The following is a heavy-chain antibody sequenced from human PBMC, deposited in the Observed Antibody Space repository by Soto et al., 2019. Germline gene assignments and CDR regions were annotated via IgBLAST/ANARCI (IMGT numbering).Heavy chain of an antibody. D-gene: IGHD1-26*01. Sequence: GGSLRLSCAASGFTFSSYWMHWVRQAPGKGLVWVSRINSDGSSTSYADSVKGRFTISRDNAKNTLYLQMNSLRAEDTAVYYCAREGFGYSGSYYNPISYYYYGMDVWGQGTTVTVSS. V-gene: IGHV3-74*01. CDR2: INSDGSST. CDR1: GFTFSSYW. CDR3: AREGFGYSGSYYNPISYYYYGMDV. J-gene: IGHJ6*02.